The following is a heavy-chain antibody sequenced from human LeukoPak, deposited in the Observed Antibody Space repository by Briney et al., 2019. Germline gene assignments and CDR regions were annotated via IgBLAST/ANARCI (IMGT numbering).Heavy chain of an antibody. Sequence: ASVKVSCTTSGYAFTDYYIHWVRQAPGQGLEWVGWINPRTGGTNYAQKFQGRVTLSRDTSISTAYLELRSLRSDDTALYYCAKDHYYENRHVDFWGPGTLVTVSP. CDR3: AKDHYYENRHVDF. CDR1: GYAFTDYY. D-gene: IGHD3-22*01. CDR2: INPRTGGT. J-gene: IGHJ4*02. V-gene: IGHV1-2*02.